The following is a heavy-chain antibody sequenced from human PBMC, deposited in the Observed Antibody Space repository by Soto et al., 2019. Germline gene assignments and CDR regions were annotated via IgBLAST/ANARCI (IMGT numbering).Heavy chain of an antibody. D-gene: IGHD4-4*01. V-gene: IGHV4-31*03. CDR2: ISYSGST. CDR3: ARDAVTKRDFYYYGMDV. CDR1: GGSIRNSGYY. J-gene: IGHJ6*02. Sequence: QVQLQESGPGLVKPSQTLSLTCTVSGGSIRNSGYYWSWIRQHPGKGLEWIGYISYSGSTDYAPSLKSSVTMSVDTSKNQFSLKLSSVTAADTAVYYCARDAVTKRDFYYYGMDVWGRGTTVTVSS.